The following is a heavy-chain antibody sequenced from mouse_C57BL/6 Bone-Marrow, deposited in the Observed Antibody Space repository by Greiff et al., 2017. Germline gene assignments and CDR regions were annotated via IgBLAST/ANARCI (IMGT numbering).Heavy chain of an antibody. V-gene: IGHV1-87*01. Sequence: QVQLQQSGPELARPWASVKISCQAFYTFFRRVHFAIRDTNHWMQWVKQRPGQGLEWIGAIYPGNGGTSYNQKFKGKATLTADKSSSTAAMQLSRLTTGDSSVYYCALGVTYWYFDVWGTGTTVTVSS. J-gene: IGHJ1*03. CDR3: TGDSSVYYCALGVTYWYFDV. CDR2: GQGLEWIG. D-gene: IGHD2-3*01. CDR1: YTFFRRVH.